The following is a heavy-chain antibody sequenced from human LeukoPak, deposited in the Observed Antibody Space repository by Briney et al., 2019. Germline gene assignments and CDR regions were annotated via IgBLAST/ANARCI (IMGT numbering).Heavy chain of an antibody. V-gene: IGHV1-2*06. CDR1: GYTFSDYL. Sequence: ASVKVSCKGSGYTFSDYLIHWVRQAPGQGLEWMGRINPSSGGTSYAQKFRGRVTMTRDTSISTAYMELSRLRADDAAVYYCARKQALDSWGQGTLVTVSS. J-gene: IGHJ4*02. CDR2: INPSSGGT. CDR3: ARKQALDS.